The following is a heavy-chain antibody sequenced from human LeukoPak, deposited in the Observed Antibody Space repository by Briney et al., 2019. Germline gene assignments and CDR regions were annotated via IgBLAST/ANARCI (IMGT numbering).Heavy chain of an antibody. Sequence: AGGSLRLSCAASGFTFSSYSMNWVRQAPGKGLEWVSSISSSSSYIYYADSVKGRFTISRDNAKNSLYLQMNSLRAEDTAVYYCARMDSGSYYLWFDPWGQGTLVTVSS. V-gene: IGHV3-21*01. CDR2: ISSSSSYI. CDR1: GFTFSSYS. CDR3: ARMDSGSYYLWFDP. D-gene: IGHD1-26*01. J-gene: IGHJ5*02.